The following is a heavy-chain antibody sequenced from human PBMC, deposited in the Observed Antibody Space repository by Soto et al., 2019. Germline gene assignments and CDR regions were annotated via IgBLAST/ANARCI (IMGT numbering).Heavy chain of an antibody. CDR3: AKLGDHCSSTSCYSNYYYYYYMDV. CDR1: GFTFSSYA. D-gene: IGHD2-2*01. CDR2: ISGSGGST. Sequence: GGSLRLSCAASGFTFSSYAMSWVRQAPGKGLEWVSAISGSGGSTYYADSVKGRFTISRDNSKNTLYLQMNSLRAEDTAVYYCAKLGDHCSSTSCYSNYYYYYYMDVWGKGTTVTVSS. J-gene: IGHJ6*03. V-gene: IGHV3-23*01.